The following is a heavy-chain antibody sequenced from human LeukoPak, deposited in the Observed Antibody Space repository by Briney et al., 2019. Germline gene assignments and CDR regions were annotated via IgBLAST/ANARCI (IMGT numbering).Heavy chain of an antibody. D-gene: IGHD1-26*01. CDR1: GASVSSASY. V-gene: IGHV4-61*01. Sequence: PSETLSLTCAVSGASVSSASYWSWIRQPPGKGVEWIAHIYNGVNTNYNPSLKSRVTISVDTSKNQFSLRLNSVTAADTAVYYCARSRAFNSGAFDPWGQGSLVTVSS. J-gene: IGHJ5*02. CDR2: IYNGVNT. CDR3: ARSRAFNSGAFDP.